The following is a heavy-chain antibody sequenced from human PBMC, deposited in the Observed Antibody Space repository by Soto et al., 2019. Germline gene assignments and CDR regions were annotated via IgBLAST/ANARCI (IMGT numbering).Heavy chain of an antibody. J-gene: IGHJ4*02. D-gene: IGHD2-21*01. V-gene: IGHV3-33*01. Sequence: PGGSLRLPCAASGFTFGTYGMHWVRQAPGKGLEWVAGIWYDGSVKTYADSVKGRFSISRDNSQNTVYLQMNTLRAGDTAVYYCARADCGGQCPCDYWGQGTLVTVSS. CDR3: ARADCGGQCPCDY. CDR1: GFTFGTYG. CDR2: IWYDGSVK.